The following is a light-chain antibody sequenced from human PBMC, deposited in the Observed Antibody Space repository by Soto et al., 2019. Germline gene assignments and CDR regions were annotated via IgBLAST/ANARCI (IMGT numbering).Light chain of an antibody. CDR2: EVS. V-gene: IGLV2-23*02. CDR1: SSDVGSDNL. J-gene: IGLJ1*01. Sequence: QSALAQPASVSGSPGQSITISCTGTSSDVGSDNLVSWYQQHPGKAPKFIIYEVSQRPAGVFYRFSGSKSGNTAYLTISGLQAEDEADYYCCSYAGSITYVFGTGTKVTVL. CDR3: CSYAGSITYV.